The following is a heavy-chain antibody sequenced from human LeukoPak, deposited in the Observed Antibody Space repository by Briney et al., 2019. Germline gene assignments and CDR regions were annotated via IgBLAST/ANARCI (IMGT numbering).Heavy chain of an antibody. Sequence: ASVKVSCKVSGYTLTELSMHWVRQAPGKGLEWMGGFDPEDGETIYAQKFQGRVTMTADTSTDTAYMELSSLRSEDTAVYYCATGLRLRLNYWGQGTLVTVSS. J-gene: IGHJ4*02. CDR2: FDPEDGET. CDR3: ATGLRLRLNY. CDR1: GYTLTELS. D-gene: IGHD4-17*01. V-gene: IGHV1-24*01.